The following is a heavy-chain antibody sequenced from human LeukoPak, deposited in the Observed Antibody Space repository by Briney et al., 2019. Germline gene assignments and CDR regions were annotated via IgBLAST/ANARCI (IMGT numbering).Heavy chain of an antibody. CDR1: GFKFSNYW. CDR3: ARDRGIGLFIGFQH. J-gene: IGHJ1*01. CDR2: IKQDGSEK. D-gene: IGHD6-13*01. V-gene: IGHV3-7*01. Sequence: GGSLRLSCVVSGFKFSNYWMNWVCQAPGKGPEWVAGIKQDGSEKYYVDSVKGRFTISRDNAKSSLYLQMNSLKVDDTAVYYCARDRGIGLFIGFQHWGQGTLVTVSS.